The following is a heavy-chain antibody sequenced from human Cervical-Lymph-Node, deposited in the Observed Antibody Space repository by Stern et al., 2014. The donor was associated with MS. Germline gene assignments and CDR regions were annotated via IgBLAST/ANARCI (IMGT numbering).Heavy chain of an antibody. CDR2: FSSYGSNT. V-gene: IGHV3-30*01. Sequence: MQLVESGGGVVQPGRSLRLSCAASGFIFSNYAMHWVRQPPGEGLEWLAVFSSYGSNTYFADSVKGRFTISRDNSKNTLYLQMNSLKIEDTAIYYCASQIWGQGTMVTVSS. CDR1: GFIFSNYA. J-gene: IGHJ3*02. CDR3: ASQI.